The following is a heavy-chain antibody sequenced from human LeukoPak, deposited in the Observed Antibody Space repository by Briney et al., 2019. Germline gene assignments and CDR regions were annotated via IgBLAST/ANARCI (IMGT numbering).Heavy chain of an antibody. CDR3: AIGGSSGWYAYYYYMDV. Sequence: DSVKVSCKASGYTFTGYYMHWVRQAPGQGLEWMGRINPNSGGTNYAQKFQGRVTMTRDTSISTAYMELSRLRSDDTAVYYCAIGGSSGWYAYYYYMDVWGKGTTVNVSS. CDR2: INPNSGGT. J-gene: IGHJ6*03. D-gene: IGHD6-19*01. V-gene: IGHV1-2*06. CDR1: GYTFTGYY.